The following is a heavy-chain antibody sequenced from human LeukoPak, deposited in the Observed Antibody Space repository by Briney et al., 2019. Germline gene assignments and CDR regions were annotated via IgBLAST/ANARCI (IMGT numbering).Heavy chain of an antibody. Sequence: ASVKVSCKASGYTFTSYYMHWVRQAPGQGLEWMGIINPSGGSTSYAQKFQGRVTMTRDMSTSTVYMELSSLRSEDTAVYYCAREHSSSSGMGYYYYYYMDVWGKGTTVTVSS. CDR2: INPSGGST. CDR3: AREHSSSSGMGYYYYYYMDV. D-gene: IGHD6-6*01. CDR1: GYTFTSYY. J-gene: IGHJ6*03. V-gene: IGHV1-46*01.